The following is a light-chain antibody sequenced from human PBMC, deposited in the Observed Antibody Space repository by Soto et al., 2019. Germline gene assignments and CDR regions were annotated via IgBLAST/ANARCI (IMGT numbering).Light chain of an antibody. J-gene: IGKJ1*01. CDR3: QQYYSYPRT. V-gene: IGKV1-8*01. CDR2: AAS. CDR1: QGISSY. Sequence: SSSSLSASTGDRVTITCRASQGISSYLAWYQQKPGKAPKLLIYAASTLRSGVPSRFSGSGSGTDFTLTISCLQSEDFATYYCQQYYSYPRTFGQGTKVDIK.